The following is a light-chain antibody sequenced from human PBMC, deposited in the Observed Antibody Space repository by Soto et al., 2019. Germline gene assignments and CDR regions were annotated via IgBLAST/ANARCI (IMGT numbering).Light chain of an antibody. CDR2: DVS. Sequence: QSALTQPASVSGSPGQSITISCTGTSSDVGGYNYVSWYQQHPGKAPKLMIYDVSNRPSGVSDRFSGSKSGNTASLTISGLQAEDEADYYCSSYSTSSTRLLFGGGTQLTVL. CDR3: SSYSTSSTRLL. CDR1: SSDVGGYNY. J-gene: IGLJ2*01. V-gene: IGLV2-14*01.